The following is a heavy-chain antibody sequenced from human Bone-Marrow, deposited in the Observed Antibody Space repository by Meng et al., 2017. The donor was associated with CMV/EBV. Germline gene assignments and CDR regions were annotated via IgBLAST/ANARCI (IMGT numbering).Heavy chain of an antibody. CDR1: GFTFSSYA. Sequence: GGSLRLSCAASGFTFSSYAMHWVRQAPGKGLEWVAFIRYDGSNKYYADSVKGRFTISRDNAKNSLYLQMNSLRAEDTAVYYCARDRARVVGAFYYYYGMDVWGQGTTVTVSS. CDR2: IRYDGSNK. V-gene: IGHV3-30*02. D-gene: IGHD1-26*01. CDR3: ARDRARVVGAFYYYYGMDV. J-gene: IGHJ6*02.